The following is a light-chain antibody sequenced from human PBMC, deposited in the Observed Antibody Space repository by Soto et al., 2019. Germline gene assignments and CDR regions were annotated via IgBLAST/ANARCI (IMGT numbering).Light chain of an antibody. CDR3: LEYNSYSPT. CDR1: QSISSW. J-gene: IGKJ1*01. CDR2: DAS. Sequence: DIQMTQSPSTLSASVGDGVTITCRASQSISSWLAWYQQKPGKAPKLLIYDASSLESGVPSRFSGSGSGTEFTLTISSLQPDDFATYYYLEYNSYSPTFGQGTKVDI. V-gene: IGKV1-5*01.